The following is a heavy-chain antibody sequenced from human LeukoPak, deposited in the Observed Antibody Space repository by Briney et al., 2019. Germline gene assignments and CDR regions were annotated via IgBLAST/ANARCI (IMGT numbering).Heavy chain of an antibody. Sequence: ASVKVSCKASGYTFTSYGISWVRQAPGQGLERMGWISAYNGNTNYAQKLQGRVTMTTDTSTSTAYMELRSLRSDDTAVYYCARSIFSMVRGVIINYWFDPWGQGTLVTVSS. CDR2: ISAYNGNT. J-gene: IGHJ5*02. CDR3: ARSIFSMVRGVIINYWFDP. V-gene: IGHV1-18*01. D-gene: IGHD3-10*01. CDR1: GYTFTSYG.